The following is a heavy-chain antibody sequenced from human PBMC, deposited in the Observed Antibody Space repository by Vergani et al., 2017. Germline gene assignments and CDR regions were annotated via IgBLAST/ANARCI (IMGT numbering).Heavy chain of an antibody. CDR3: ARNRGSGRLPVDY. CDR2: ISSSSSTI. Sequence: EVQLVESGGGLVQPGGSLRLSCAASGFTFSSYSMNWVRQAPGKGLEWVSYISSSSSTIYYADSVKGRFTISRDNAKNSLYLKMNSLRAEDTAVYYCARNRGSGRLPVDYWGQGTLVTVSS. V-gene: IGHV3-48*01. CDR1: GFTFSSYS. J-gene: IGHJ4*02. D-gene: IGHD6-19*01.